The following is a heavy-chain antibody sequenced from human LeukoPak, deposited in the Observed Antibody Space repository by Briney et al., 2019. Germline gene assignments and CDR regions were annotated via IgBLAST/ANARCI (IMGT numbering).Heavy chain of an antibody. CDR2: INHSGST. J-gene: IGHJ4*02. V-gene: IGHV4-34*01. Sequence: KSSETLSLTCAVYDGSFRGYYWTWIRQSPGKGLEWIGEINHSGSTNYNPSLKSRVTISVDTSKNQFSLKLSSVTAADTAVYYCAKRRYYDFWSGYYPHPYFDYWGQGTLVTVSS. CDR3: AKRRYYDFWSGYYPHPYFDY. CDR1: DGSFRGYY. D-gene: IGHD3-3*01.